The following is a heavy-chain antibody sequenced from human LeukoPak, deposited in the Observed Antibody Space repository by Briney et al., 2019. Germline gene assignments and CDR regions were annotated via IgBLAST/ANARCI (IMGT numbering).Heavy chain of an antibody. CDR2: ISYDGSNK. D-gene: IGHD2-15*01. Sequence: GGSLRLSCAASGFTFSSYAMHWVRQAPGKGLEWVAVISYDGSNKYYADSVKGRFTISRDNSKNTLYLQMNSLRAEDTAVYYCAKVSLSRYCSGGSCYSPGFIFYFDYWGQGTLVTVSS. CDR1: GFTFSSYA. CDR3: AKVSLSRYCSGGSCYSPGFIFYFDY. V-gene: IGHV3-30-3*01. J-gene: IGHJ4*02.